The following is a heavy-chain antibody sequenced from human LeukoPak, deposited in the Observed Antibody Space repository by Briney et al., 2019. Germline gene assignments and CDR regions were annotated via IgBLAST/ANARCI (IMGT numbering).Heavy chain of an antibody. CDR1: GGSFSGYY. J-gene: IGHJ4*02. Sequence: KSSETLSLTCAVYGGSFSGYYWSWIRQPPGKGLEWIGEINHSGSTNYNPSLKSRVTISVDTSKNQFSLKLSSVTAADTAVYYCARTSPRLYDSSGCPDLVPDYWGQGTLVTVSS. D-gene: IGHD3-22*01. CDR2: INHSGST. V-gene: IGHV4-34*01. CDR3: ARTSPRLYDSSGCPDLVPDY.